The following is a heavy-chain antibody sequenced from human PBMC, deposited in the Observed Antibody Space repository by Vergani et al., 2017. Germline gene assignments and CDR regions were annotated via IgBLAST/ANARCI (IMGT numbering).Heavy chain of an antibody. V-gene: IGHV4-59*01. CDR3: ARGGEDGMY. J-gene: IGHJ4*02. CDR1: GGSISSYY. Sequence: VQLQESGPGLVKPSETLSLTCTVSGGSISSYYWSWIRQPPGKGLEWIGYIYYSGSTNYNPSLKSRVTISVDTSKNQFSLKLSSVTAADTAVYYCARGGEDGMYWGQGTLVTVSS. D-gene: IGHD3-16*01. CDR2: IYYSGST.